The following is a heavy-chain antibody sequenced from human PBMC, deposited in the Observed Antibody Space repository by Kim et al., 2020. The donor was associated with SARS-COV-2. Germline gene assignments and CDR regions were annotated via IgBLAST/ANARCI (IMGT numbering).Heavy chain of an antibody. J-gene: IGHJ2*01. D-gene: IGHD3-10*01. V-gene: IGHV1-2*06. Sequence: ASVKVSCKASGYTFTGYYMHWVRQAPGQGLEWMGRINPNSGGTNYAQKFQGRVTMTRDTSISTAYMELSRLRSDDTAVYYCARPYGSGVGYFDLWGRGTLVTVSS. CDR1: GYTFTGYY. CDR3: ARPYGSGVGYFDL. CDR2: INPNSGGT.